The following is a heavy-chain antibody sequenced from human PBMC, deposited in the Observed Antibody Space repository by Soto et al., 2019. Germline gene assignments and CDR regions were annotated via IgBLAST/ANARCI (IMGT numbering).Heavy chain of an antibody. Sequence: SVKVSCKASGGTFSSYAISWVRQAPGQGLEWMGGIIPIFGTANYAQKFQGRVTITADKSTGTAYMELSSLRSEDTAVYYCAGGARDFMVRGVFYYYGMGVWGQGTTVTVSS. CDR2: IIPIFGTA. CDR1: GGTFSSYA. CDR3: AGGARDFMVRGVFYYYGMGV. J-gene: IGHJ6*02. V-gene: IGHV1-69*06. D-gene: IGHD3-10*01.